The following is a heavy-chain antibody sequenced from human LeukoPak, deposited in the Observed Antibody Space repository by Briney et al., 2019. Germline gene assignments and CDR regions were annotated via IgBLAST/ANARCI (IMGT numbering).Heavy chain of an antibody. CDR3: TQIGIAVAGTGNY. Sequence: GGSLRLSCAASGFTFSGSAMHWVRQASGKGLEWVGRIRSKANSYATAYAASVKGRFTISRDDSKNTAYLQMNSLETEDTAVYYCTQIGIAVAGTGNYWGQGTLVTVSS. D-gene: IGHD6-19*01. J-gene: IGHJ4*02. V-gene: IGHV3-73*01. CDR1: GFTFSGSA. CDR2: IRSKANSYAT.